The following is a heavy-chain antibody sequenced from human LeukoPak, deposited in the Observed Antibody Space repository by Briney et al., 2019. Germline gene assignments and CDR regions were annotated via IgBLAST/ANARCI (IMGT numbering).Heavy chain of an antibody. J-gene: IGHJ6*02. CDR3: AKVGPFSGSYFRGMDV. CDR2: IWDDGIDK. V-gene: IGHV3-33*06. Sequence: QPGRSLRLSCAASGFSLSDYAMHWVRQAPGKGLEWVALIWDDGIDKYYADSVKGRFTISRDNSKNTLYLQMNSLRAEDTAVYYCAKVGPFSGSYFRGMDVWGQGTTVTVSS. CDR1: GFSLSDYA. D-gene: IGHD1-26*01.